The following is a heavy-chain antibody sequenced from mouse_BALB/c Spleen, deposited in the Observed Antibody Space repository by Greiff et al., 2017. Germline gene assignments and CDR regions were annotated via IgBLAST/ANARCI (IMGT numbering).Heavy chain of an antibody. Sequence: EVKLVESGGGLVQPGGSLKLSCAASGFDFSRYWMSWVRQAPGKGLEWIGEINPDSSTINYTPSLKDKFIISRDNAKNTLYLQMSKVRSEDTALYYCARPGGSSWFAYWGQGTLVTVSA. V-gene: IGHV4-1*02. CDR3: ARPGGSSWFAY. CDR2: INPDSSTI. J-gene: IGHJ3*01. CDR1: GFDFSRYW.